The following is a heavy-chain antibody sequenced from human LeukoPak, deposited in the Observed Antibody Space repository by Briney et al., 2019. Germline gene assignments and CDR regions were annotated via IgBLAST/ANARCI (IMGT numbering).Heavy chain of an antibody. V-gene: IGHV3-7*01. Sequence: GGSLRLSCAASGFTFSNYWMSWVRQAPGKGLQWVANIKQDGSERYRLDSLKGRFTISRDNSKNTLYLQMNSLRAEDTAVYYCARLYGDYSDAFDIWGQGTMVTVSS. CDR1: GFTFSNYW. J-gene: IGHJ3*02. CDR3: ARLYGDYSDAFDI. D-gene: IGHD4-17*01. CDR2: IKQDGSER.